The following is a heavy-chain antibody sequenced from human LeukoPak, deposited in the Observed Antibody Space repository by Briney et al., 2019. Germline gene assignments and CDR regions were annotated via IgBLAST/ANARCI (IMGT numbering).Heavy chain of an antibody. CDR3: VSFYETY. Sequence: GGSLRLSCAASGNYWMHWVRQAPGKGLVWVSHINGDGSWATYADSVKGRFTISKDNAKNTAYLQMNNLRAEDTAVYYCVSFYETYWGRGTLVTVSS. V-gene: IGHV3-74*01. J-gene: IGHJ4*02. CDR1: GNYW. D-gene: IGHD2-2*01. CDR2: INGDGSWA.